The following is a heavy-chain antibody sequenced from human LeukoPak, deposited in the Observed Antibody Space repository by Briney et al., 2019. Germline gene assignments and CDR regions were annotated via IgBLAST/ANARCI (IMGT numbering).Heavy chain of an antibody. D-gene: IGHD2-2*01. J-gene: IGHJ5*02. CDR1: GGTFISYA. Sequence: SVKVSCKASGGTFISYAISWVRQAPGQGLEWMGGIIPIFGTANYAQKFQGRVTITADESTSTAYMELSSLRSEDTAVYYCARDIVVVPVAGATHWFDPWGQGTLVTVSS. CDR2: IIPIFGTA. CDR3: ARDIVVVPVAGATHWFDP. V-gene: IGHV1-69*13.